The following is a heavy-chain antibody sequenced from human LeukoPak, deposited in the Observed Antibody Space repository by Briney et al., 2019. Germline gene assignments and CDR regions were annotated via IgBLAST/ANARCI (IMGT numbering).Heavy chain of an antibody. Sequence: KPGGSLRLSCAASGFTFSDYYMSWIRQAPGKGLEWVSYISSSGSTIYYADSVKGRFTISRDNAKNSLYLQMNSLRAEDTAVYYCAKDRNYYDSSEGPGDAFDIWGQGTMVTVSS. CDR3: AKDRNYYDSSEGPGDAFDI. J-gene: IGHJ3*02. CDR2: ISSSGSTI. V-gene: IGHV3-11*01. CDR1: GFTFSDYY. D-gene: IGHD3-22*01.